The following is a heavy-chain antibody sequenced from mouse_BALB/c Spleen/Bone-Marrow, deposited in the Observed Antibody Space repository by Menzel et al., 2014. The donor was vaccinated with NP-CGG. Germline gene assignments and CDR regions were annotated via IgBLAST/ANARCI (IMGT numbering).Heavy chain of an antibody. Sequence: VQLVESGPELVKPGASVRISCKASGYTFTSYYLHWVKQRPGQGLEWIGWIYPGNVNTNYNEKFKDKAKLTADKSSSTAYMQLSSLTSEDSAVYFCERGGYYGSRRYYYAVDYWGQGTSVTVSS. CDR1: GYTFTSYY. D-gene: IGHD1-1*01. CDR3: ERGGYYGSRRYYYAVDY. J-gene: IGHJ4*01. CDR2: IYPGNVNT. V-gene: IGHV1S56*01.